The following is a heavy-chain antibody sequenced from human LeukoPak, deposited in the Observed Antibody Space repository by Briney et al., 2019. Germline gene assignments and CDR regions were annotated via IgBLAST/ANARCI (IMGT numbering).Heavy chain of an antibody. V-gene: IGHV1-2*02. CDR2: INPNSGGT. CDR1: GYTFTGYY. Sequence: ASVKVSCKASGYTFTGYYMHWVRQAPGQGLEWMGWINPNSGGTNYAQKFQGRVTMTRDTSISTAYMELSRLRSEDTAVYYCARPLFGSSWYLLDYWGQGTLVTVSS. J-gene: IGHJ4*02. CDR3: ARPLFGSSWYLLDY. D-gene: IGHD6-13*01.